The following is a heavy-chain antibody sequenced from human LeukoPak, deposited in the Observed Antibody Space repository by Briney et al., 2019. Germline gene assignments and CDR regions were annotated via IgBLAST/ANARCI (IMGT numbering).Heavy chain of an antibody. V-gene: IGHV3-23*01. J-gene: IGHJ4*02. Sequence: QPGGSLRLSCTASGFTFSNYAMSWVRQAPGKGREWVSTIFGYGGSTYYADSVEGRFTISRDNSKNTLYLQLNSLTVEDTATYYCAKMAGYNSRFDYWGQGTLVTVAS. CDR3: AKMAGYNSRFDY. CDR1: GFTFSNYA. D-gene: IGHD6-13*01. CDR2: IFGYGGST.